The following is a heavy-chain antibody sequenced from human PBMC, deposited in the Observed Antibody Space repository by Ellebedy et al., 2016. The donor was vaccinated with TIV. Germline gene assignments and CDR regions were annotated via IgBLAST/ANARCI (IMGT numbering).Heavy chain of an antibody. Sequence: ETLSLTCAASGFTFSDYGMNWVRQAPGRRLEWVSVISKDGDRPYFADSVKGRFTISRDNSKDTLYLQMTSLRPEDTAVYYCAGEVGPRQINSWGQGTQVTVSS. V-gene: IGHV3-23*01. CDR2: ISKDGDRP. J-gene: IGHJ4*02. CDR1: GFTFSDYG. CDR3: AGEVGPRQINS. D-gene: IGHD1-26*01.